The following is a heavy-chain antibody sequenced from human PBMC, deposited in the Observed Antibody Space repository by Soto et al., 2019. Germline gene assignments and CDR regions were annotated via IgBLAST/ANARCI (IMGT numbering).Heavy chain of an antibody. J-gene: IGHJ1*01. CDR1: GYTFTSYY. Sequence: QVQLVQSGAEVKKPGASVKVSCKASGYTFTSYYMHWVRQAPGQGLEWMGIINPSGGSTSYAQKLQGRVXXTXDXXTSTVYMELSSLRSEDTAVYYCAGGDYGSQKYFQHWGQGTLVTVSS. CDR3: AGGDYGSQKYFQH. D-gene: IGHD4-17*01. V-gene: IGHV1-46*01. CDR2: INPSGGST.